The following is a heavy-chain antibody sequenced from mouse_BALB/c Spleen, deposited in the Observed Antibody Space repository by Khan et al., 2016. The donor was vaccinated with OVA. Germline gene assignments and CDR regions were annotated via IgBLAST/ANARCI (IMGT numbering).Heavy chain of an antibody. CDR3: ARWYRGY. Sequence: EVQLQESGADLVKPWASVKFSCTASGFNINNTYMHWVKQRPEQGLEWFGRIEPASGNTEYDPKFQGKATITADTYSNTVFLQLSSMTSEDTAVYSCARWYRGYWGQGTTVTVSS. D-gene: IGHD1-1*02. CDR1: GFNINNTY. CDR2: IEPASGNT. V-gene: IGHV14-3*02. J-gene: IGHJ2*01.